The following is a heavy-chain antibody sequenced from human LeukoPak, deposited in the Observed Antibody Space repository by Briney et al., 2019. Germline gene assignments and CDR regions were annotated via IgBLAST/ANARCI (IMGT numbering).Heavy chain of an antibody. J-gene: IGHJ4*02. V-gene: IGHV3-53*01. CDR3: ARAYYDFWSGYYDY. CDR1: GFTVSSNY. D-gene: IGHD3-3*01. Sequence: GGSLRLSCAASGFTVSSNYMSWVRQAPGKGLEWVSVIYSGGSTYYADSVKGRFTISRDNSKNTLYLQMNSLRAEDTAAYYCARAYYDFWSGYYDYWGQGTLVTVSS. CDR2: IYSGGST.